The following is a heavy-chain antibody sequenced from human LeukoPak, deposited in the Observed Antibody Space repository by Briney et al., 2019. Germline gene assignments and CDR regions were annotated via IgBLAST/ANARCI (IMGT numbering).Heavy chain of an antibody. CDR2: IKQDGSEK. CDR1: GFTLSSYW. V-gene: IGHV3-7*03. J-gene: IGHJ4*02. D-gene: IGHD3-10*01. CDR3: TRQPPARGSGTRD. Sequence: GGSLRLSCAASGFTLSSYWMSWVRQAPGKGLEWVANIKQDGSEKYYVDSVKGRFTISRDSAKNSLSLQMNSLRAEDTAVYYCTRQPPARGSGTRDWGQGTLVTVSS.